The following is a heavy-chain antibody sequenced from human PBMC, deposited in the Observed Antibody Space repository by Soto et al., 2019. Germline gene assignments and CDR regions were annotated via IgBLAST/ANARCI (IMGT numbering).Heavy chain of an antibody. CDR3: EPPFASFAL. J-gene: IGHJ1*01. D-gene: IGHD3-3*02. CDR1: VVCFKRGSYS. Sequence: SDTLSLACTLSVVCFKRGSYSLSFIRQPPGKGLELIVYVYHTWRTSHNPSLKSLVSISMDNSKNKFSLNLDYVNAADTAVYFCEPPFASFALWGKGNLVTVS. CDR2: VYHTWRT. V-gene: IGHV4-61*01.